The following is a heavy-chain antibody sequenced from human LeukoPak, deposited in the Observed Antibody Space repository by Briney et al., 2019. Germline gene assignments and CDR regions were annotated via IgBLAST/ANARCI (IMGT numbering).Heavy chain of an antibody. D-gene: IGHD6-6*01. CDR1: GFTFSNYW. Sequence: GGSLRLSCAASGFTFSNYWILWVRQAPGKGLGWVSHIDRDGGSTRYADPVKGRFLMSRDNAKNPLDLQMNSLRPEDTAVYYCARAAYSSSPDYWGQGALVTVSS. J-gene: IGHJ4*02. CDR3: ARAAYSSSPDY. CDR2: IDRDGGST. V-gene: IGHV3-74*01.